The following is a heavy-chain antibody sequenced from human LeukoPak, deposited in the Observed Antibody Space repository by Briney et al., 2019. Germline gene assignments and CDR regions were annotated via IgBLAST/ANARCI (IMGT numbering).Heavy chain of an antibody. CDR3: ARGAHFAMKFRSFDP. CDR1: GFTFSSYW. V-gene: IGHV3-74*01. J-gene: IGHJ5*02. Sequence: GGSLRLSCAASGFTFSSYWMHWVRQAPGKGLEGVSRISSGGSSTTNADSVKGRFTISRDNSKDSLYLQMNSLRAEDTAVYYCARGAHFAMKFRSFDPWGQGTLVSVSS. D-gene: IGHD2-2*01. CDR2: ISSGGSST.